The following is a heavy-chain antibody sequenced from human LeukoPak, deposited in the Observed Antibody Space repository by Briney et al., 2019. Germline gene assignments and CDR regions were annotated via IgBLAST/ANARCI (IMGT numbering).Heavy chain of an antibody. CDR1: GYSFTSYW. D-gene: IGHD5-18*01. Sequence: GESLKISCKGSGYSFTSYWIAWVRQMPGKGLEWMGIIYPGDSDTRYSPSFQGQVTISADRSISTAYLQWSSLKASDTAMYYCARRGTAMTGFFDYWGQGTLVTVFS. V-gene: IGHV5-51*01. J-gene: IGHJ4*02. CDR2: IYPGDSDT. CDR3: ARRGTAMTGFFDY.